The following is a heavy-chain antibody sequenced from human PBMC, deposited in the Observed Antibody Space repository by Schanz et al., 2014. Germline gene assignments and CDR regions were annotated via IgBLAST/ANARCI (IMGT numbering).Heavy chain of an antibody. D-gene: IGHD3-3*01. Sequence: QIQLVQSGPEVKKPGATVKVSCKASGYIFINSGISWVRQAPGQGLEWMGWISVYNHNKEYDQKCQGRVAMTTDTSTSTVYMELRSLRSDDTAVYYCARSAGRDFWSGYYTRFDYWGQGTLVAVSS. CDR2: ISVYNHNK. CDR1: GYIFINSG. CDR3: ARSAGRDFWSGYYTRFDY. V-gene: IGHV1-18*01. J-gene: IGHJ4*02.